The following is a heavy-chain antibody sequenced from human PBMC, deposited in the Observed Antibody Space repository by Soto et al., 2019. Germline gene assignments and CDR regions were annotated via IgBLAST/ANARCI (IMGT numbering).Heavy chain of an antibody. D-gene: IGHD2-21*01. J-gene: IGHJ4*02. CDR2: IWYDGSNK. V-gene: IGHV3-33*01. CDR3: ARDFVANCVVDY. Sequence: QVQLVESGGGVVQPGRSLRLSCAASGFTFSSYGMHWVRQAPGKGLEWVAVIWYDGSNKYYADSVKGRFTISRDNSKNTLYLQMNSLRAEDTAVYYCARDFVANCVVDYWGQGTMVTVSS. CDR1: GFTFSSYG.